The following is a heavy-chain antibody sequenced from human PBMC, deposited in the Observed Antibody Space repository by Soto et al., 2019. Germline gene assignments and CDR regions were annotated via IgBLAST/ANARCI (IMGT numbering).Heavy chain of an antibody. D-gene: IGHD3-22*01. J-gene: IGHJ4*02. Sequence: GGSLRLSCAASGFTFSSYSMNWVRQAPGRGLEWVSYISSSSSTIYYADSVKGRFTISRDNAKNSLYLQMNSLRAEDTAVYYCAREIYDSSGYYAPFDYWGQGTLVTVSS. CDR1: GFTFSSYS. CDR3: AREIYDSSGYYAPFDY. V-gene: IGHV3-48*01. CDR2: ISSSSSTI.